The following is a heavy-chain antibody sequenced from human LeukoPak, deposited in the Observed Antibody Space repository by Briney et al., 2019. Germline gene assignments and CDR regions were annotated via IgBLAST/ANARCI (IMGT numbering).Heavy chain of an antibody. CDR1: GFTFSNYA. V-gene: IGHV3-23*01. J-gene: IGHJ4*02. CDR2: ISGSDGTT. Sequence: GGSLRLSCAASGFTFSNYAMSWVRQAPGKGLEWVSGISGSDGTTYYADSVKGRFTISRDNSKNTLYLQMNSLRAEDTAVYYCAKLGDILTGYPYYFDSWGQGTLGTVSS. D-gene: IGHD3-9*01. CDR3: AKLGDILTGYPYYFDS.